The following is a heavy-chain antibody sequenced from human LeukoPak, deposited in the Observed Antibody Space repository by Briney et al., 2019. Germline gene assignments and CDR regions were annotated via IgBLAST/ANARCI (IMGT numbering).Heavy chain of an antibody. Sequence: SETLSLTCAVYGGSFSGYYWSWIRQPPGKGLEWIGEINHSGSTNYNPSLKSRVTISVDTSKNQFSLKLSSVTAADTAVYYCARHFLVRGVIPNWLDPWGQGTLVTVSS. CDR3: ARHFLVRGVIPNWLDP. CDR2: INHSGST. CDR1: GGSFSGYY. J-gene: IGHJ5*02. D-gene: IGHD3-10*01. V-gene: IGHV4-34*01.